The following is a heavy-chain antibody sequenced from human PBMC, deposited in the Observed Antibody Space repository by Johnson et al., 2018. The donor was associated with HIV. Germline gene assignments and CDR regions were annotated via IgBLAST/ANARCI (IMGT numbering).Heavy chain of an antibody. D-gene: IGHD1-7*01. J-gene: IGHJ3*02. CDR2: IYSGGNT. V-gene: IGHV3-66*01. Sequence: VQLVESGGGLVKPGGSLRLSCAASGFTFSSYAMSWVRQAPGKGLEWVSVIYSGGNTYYADSVKGRFTISRDNSKNTLYLQMNSLRAEDTAVYYCARENYVLGAFDIWGQGTMVTVSS. CDR3: ARENYVLGAFDI. CDR1: GFTFSSYA.